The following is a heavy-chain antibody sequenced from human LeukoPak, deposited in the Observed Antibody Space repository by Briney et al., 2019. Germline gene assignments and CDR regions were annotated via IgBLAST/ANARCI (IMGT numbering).Heavy chain of an antibody. CDR2: IYYSWST. J-gene: IGHJ6*04. V-gene: IGHV4-31*03. D-gene: IGHD3-10*01. CDR3: ARGGGSMVRGVIPRYGMDV. Sequence: KPSQTLSLTCTVSGGSISSGGYYWSWIRQHPGKGLEWIGYIYYSWSTYYNPSLKSRVTISVDTSKNQFSLKLSSVTAADTAVYYCARGGGSMVRGVIPRYGMDVWGKGTTVTVSS. CDR1: GGSISSGGYY.